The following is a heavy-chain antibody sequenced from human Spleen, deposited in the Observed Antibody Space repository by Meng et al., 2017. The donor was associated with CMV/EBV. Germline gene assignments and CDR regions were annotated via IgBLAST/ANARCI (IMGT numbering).Heavy chain of an antibody. CDR3: VRGSRDSSGYYYY. V-gene: IGHV4-34*01. CDR1: GGCLSGYC. Sequence: VYGGCLSGYCWTWIRQPPGRGLGWIGEISHGGGTNYDPSLGSRVTISVDTSKNQISLKLNSVTAADTAVYYCVRGSRDSSGYYYYWGQGSLVTVSS. D-gene: IGHD3-22*01. J-gene: IGHJ4*02. CDR2: ISHGGGT.